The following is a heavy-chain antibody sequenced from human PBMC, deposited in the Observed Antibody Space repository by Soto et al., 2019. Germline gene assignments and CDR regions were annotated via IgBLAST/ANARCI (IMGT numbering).Heavy chain of an antibody. J-gene: IGHJ6*02. CDR2: IYSGGST. D-gene: IGHD4-4*01. Sequence: PGGSLRLSCAASGFTVSSNYMSWVRQAPGKGLEWVSVIYSGGSTYYADSVKGRFTISRGNSKNTLYLQMNSLRAEDTAVYYCARVRWGYSNYGMDVWGQGTTVTVSS. V-gene: IGHV3-53*01. CDR1: GFTVSSNY. CDR3: ARVRWGYSNYGMDV.